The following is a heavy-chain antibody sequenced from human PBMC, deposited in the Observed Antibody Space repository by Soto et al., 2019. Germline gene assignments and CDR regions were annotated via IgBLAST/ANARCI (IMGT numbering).Heavy chain of an antibody. CDR1: GFTFSNAW. J-gene: IGHJ6*02. Sequence: GGSLRLSCAASGFTFSNAWMNWVRQAPGKGLEWVGRIKSKTDGGTTDYAAPVKGRFTISRDDSKNTLYLQMNSLKTEDTAVYYCTTGGPLSSYYDILTGYRPPYYYYYGMDVWGQGTTVTVSS. V-gene: IGHV3-15*07. CDR2: IKSKTDGGTT. CDR3: TTGGPLSSYYDILTGYRPPYYYYYGMDV. D-gene: IGHD3-9*01.